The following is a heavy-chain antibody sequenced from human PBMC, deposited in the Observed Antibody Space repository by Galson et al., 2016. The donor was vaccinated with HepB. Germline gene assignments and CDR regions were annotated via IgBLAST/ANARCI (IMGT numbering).Heavy chain of an antibody. V-gene: IGHV3-7*03. CDR2: MAHDGSFI. J-gene: IGHJ4*02. D-gene: IGHD7-27*01. Sequence: SLRLSCAASHFNFAGYWMSWVRQAPEKGLEWVANMAHDGSFINYVDSVKGRFTISRDNTNHFLFLQMNSLRVDDTAVYYCVRDDWGPGDFWGQGTLVTVSS. CDR3: VRDDWGPGDF. CDR1: HFNFAGYW.